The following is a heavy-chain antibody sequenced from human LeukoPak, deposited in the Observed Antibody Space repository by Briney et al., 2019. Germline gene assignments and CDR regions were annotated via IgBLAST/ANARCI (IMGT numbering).Heavy chain of an antibody. D-gene: IGHD3-10*01. CDR2: IYYSGST. CDR3: ARGYYYGSGSRLPPFDP. Sequence: SETLSLTCTVSGGYISSYYWSWIRQPPGKGLEWIGYIYYSGSTNYNPSLKSRVTISVDTSKNQFSLKLSSVTAADTAVYYCARGYYYGSGSRLPPFDPWGQGTLVTVSS. CDR1: GGYISSYY. V-gene: IGHV4-59*08. J-gene: IGHJ5*02.